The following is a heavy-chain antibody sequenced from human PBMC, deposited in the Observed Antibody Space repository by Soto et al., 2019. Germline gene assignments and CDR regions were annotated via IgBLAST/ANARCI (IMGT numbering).Heavy chain of an antibody. J-gene: IGHJ6*02. D-gene: IGHD2-15*01. CDR3: ARLVFHCLRGSCDDYSFYGLDV. CDR2: IYFAGST. Sequence: KSSETLSLTCTVSGGSISSTDHYWGWVRQPPGKGLEWLGSIYFAGSTFHNPALKSRATISVDTSRNQFSLRLTTVTASDTAVYYFARLVFHCLRGSCDDYSFYGLDVWGQGTTVTVSS. V-gene: IGHV4-39*01. CDR1: GGSISSTDHY.